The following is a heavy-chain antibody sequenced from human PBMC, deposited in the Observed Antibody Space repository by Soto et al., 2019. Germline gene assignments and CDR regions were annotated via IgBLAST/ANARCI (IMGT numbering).Heavy chain of an antibody. CDR3: AGGYSGYDLGY. Sequence: SETLSLTCPVSGGSISSYYWSWIRQPPGKGLEWIGYIYYSGSTNYNPSLKSRVTISVDTSKNQFSLKLSSVTAADTAVYYCAGGYSGYDLGYWGQGTLVTVSS. D-gene: IGHD5-12*01. CDR1: GGSISSYY. V-gene: IGHV4-59*01. J-gene: IGHJ4*02. CDR2: IYYSGST.